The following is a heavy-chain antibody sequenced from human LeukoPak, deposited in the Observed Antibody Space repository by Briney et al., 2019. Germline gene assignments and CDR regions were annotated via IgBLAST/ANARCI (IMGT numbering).Heavy chain of an antibody. V-gene: IGHV4-30-4*07. D-gene: IGHD4-17*01. J-gene: IGHJ4*02. CDR3: ARVRNDYGDPTPYFDY. CDR1: GGSISSGGYS. CDR2: IYYSGST. Sequence: SETLSLTCAVSGGSISSGGYSWSWIRQPPGKGLEWIGYIYYSGSTYYNPSLKSRVTISVGTSKSQFSLKLSSVTAADTAVYYCARVRNDYGDPTPYFDYWGQGTLVTVSS.